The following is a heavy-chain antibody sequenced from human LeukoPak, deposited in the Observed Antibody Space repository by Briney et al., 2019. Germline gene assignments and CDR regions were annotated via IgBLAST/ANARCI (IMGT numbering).Heavy chain of an antibody. V-gene: IGHV3-30-3*01. D-gene: IGHD6-19*01. CDR2: ISYDGSNK. Sequence: GRSLRLSCAASGFTFSSYAMHWVRQAPGKGLEWVAVISYDGSNKYYADSVKGRFTISRDNSKNTLYLQMNSLRAEDTAVYYCAREWFIAVAGVHDAFDIWGQGTMVTVSS. CDR1: GFTFSSYA. CDR3: AREWFIAVAGVHDAFDI. J-gene: IGHJ3*02.